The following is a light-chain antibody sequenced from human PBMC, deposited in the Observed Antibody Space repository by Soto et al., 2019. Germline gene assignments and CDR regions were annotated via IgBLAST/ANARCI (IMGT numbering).Light chain of an antibody. CDR1: SSDIGGYNY. V-gene: IGLV2-14*01. Sequence: QSVLTQPASVSGSPGQSITISCTGTSSDIGGYNYVSWYQQHPGKAPKLMIYGVSNRPSGVSNRGSGSKSGNTASLTSSGLRAEDEADYYCIAYTSSSTLVVFGGGTKLTVL. CDR3: IAYTSSSTLVV. J-gene: IGLJ2*01. CDR2: GVS.